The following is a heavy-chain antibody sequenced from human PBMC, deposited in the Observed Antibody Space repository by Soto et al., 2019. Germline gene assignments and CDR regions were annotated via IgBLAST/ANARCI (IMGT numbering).Heavy chain of an antibody. Sequence: QVQLVQSGAEEKKPGASVKVSCKASGYTFTSYAMHWVRQAPGQRLEWMGWINAGNGNTKYSQKFQGRVTITRDTSASTAYMELRSLRSEDTAVYYCARDPSSYGMDVWGQGTTVTVSS. D-gene: IGHD1-26*01. J-gene: IGHJ6*02. CDR2: INAGNGNT. CDR1: GYTFTSYA. V-gene: IGHV1-3*05. CDR3: ARDPSSYGMDV.